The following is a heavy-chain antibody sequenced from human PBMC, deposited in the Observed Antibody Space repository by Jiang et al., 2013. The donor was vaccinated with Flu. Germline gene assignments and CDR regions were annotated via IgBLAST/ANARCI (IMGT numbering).Heavy chain of an antibody. Sequence: LLKPSETLSLTCAVSGGSLISYYWSWIRQPPGKGLEWIGYIYYSGNTNYDPSLKSRVYISVDTSRNQFSLKLSSVTAADTAVYYCARLTPLLVVPGTNYYYHSMDVWGQGTTVTVSS. CDR3: ARLTPLLVVPGTNYYYHSMDV. J-gene: IGHJ6*02. D-gene: IGHD3-22*01. V-gene: IGHV4-59*08. CDR2: IYYSGNT. CDR1: GGSLISYY.